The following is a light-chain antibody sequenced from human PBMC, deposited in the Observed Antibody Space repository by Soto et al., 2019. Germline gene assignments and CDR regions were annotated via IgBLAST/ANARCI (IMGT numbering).Light chain of an antibody. Sequence: QAVVTQPPSVSAAPGQKVTISCSGSSSNIGNNYVSWYQHLPGTAPKLLIYDNNKRPSGIPDRFSGSKSGTSATLGITGLQTGDEADYYCGTWENSLSVLYVFGPGTKVTVL. CDR2: DNN. CDR3: GTWENSLSVLYV. J-gene: IGLJ1*01. V-gene: IGLV1-51*01. CDR1: SSNIGNNY.